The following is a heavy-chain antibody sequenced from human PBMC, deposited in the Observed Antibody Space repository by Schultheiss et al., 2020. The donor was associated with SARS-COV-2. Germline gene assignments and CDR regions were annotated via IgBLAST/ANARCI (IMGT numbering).Heavy chain of an antibody. CDR2: ISSSSSYI. J-gene: IGHJ4*02. CDR1: GFTVSDNY. Sequence: GGSLRLSCAVSGFTVSDNYMIWVRQAPGKGLEWVSSISSSSSYIYYADSVKGRFTISRDNSKNTLYLQMNSLRAEDTAVYYCARVRGGGDFDYWGQGTLVTVSS. D-gene: IGHD2-15*01. CDR3: ARVRGGGDFDY. V-gene: IGHV3-21*01.